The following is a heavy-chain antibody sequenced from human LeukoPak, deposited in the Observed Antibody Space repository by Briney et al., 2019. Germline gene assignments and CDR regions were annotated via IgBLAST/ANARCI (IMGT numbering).Heavy chain of an antibody. D-gene: IGHD5-18*01. V-gene: IGHV4-4*07. Sequence: PSETLSLTCTVSGGSISSYYWSWIRQPAGKGLEWIGRIYTSGSTNYNPSLKSRVTMSVDTSKNQFSLKLSSVTAADTAVYYCARDGYSYGPNGKEIPLDYWGQGTLVTVSS. J-gene: IGHJ4*02. CDR2: IYTSGST. CDR3: ARDGYSYGPNGKEIPLDY. CDR1: GGSISSYY.